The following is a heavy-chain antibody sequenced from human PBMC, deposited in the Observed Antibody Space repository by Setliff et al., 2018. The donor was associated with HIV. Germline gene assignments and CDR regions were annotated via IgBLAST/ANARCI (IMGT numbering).Heavy chain of an antibody. Sequence: PGGSLRLSCAASGFIFSDYFMDWVRQAPGKGLEWVGRSRNKAKSYTTEFAASVKGRFTISRDDSKNSLYLQMNSLKTEDTAVYYCAIDVPTPLSQVDYWGQGTLVTVSS. V-gene: IGHV3-72*01. J-gene: IGHJ4*02. D-gene: IGHD4-4*01. CDR3: AIDVPTPLSQVDY. CDR1: GFIFSDYF. CDR2: SRNKAKSYTT.